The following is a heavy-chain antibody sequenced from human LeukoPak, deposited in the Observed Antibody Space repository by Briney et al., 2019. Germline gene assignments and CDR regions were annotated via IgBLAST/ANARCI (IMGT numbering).Heavy chain of an antibody. D-gene: IGHD3-3*01. J-gene: IGHJ5*02. CDR3: AKATNYDFGSPHWFDP. CDR1: GFTFSSYA. V-gene: IGHV3-23*01. CDR2: ISGSGGST. Sequence: GGSLRLSCAASGFTFSSYAMSWVRQAPGKGLEWVSAISGSGGSTYYADSVKGRFTISRDNSKNTLYLQMSSLGAEDTAVYYCAKATNYDFGSPHWFDPWGQGTLVTVSS.